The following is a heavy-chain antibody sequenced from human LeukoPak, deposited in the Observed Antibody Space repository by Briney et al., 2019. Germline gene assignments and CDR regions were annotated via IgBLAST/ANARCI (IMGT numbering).Heavy chain of an antibody. Sequence: SETLSLTCTVSGGSISSYYWSWIRQPPGKGLEWIGYIYYSGSTNYNPSLKSRVTISVDTSKNQFSLKLSSVTAADTAVYYCASGGSSGYSPPRFDYWGQGTLVTVSS. D-gene: IGHD3-22*01. CDR1: GGSISSYY. CDR3: ASGGSSGYSPPRFDY. CDR2: IYYSGST. J-gene: IGHJ4*02. V-gene: IGHV4-59*01.